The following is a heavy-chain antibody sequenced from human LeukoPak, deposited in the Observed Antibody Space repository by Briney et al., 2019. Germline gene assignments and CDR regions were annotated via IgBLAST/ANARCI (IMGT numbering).Heavy chain of an antibody. V-gene: IGHV4-59*01. D-gene: IGHD6-13*01. CDR1: GGAITNYY. CDR3: ARVHSSSLVFDY. J-gene: IGHJ4*02. CDR2: IYYTGST. Sequence: PSETLSLTCGVSGGAITNYYWNWIRQAPGKGLEWLGYIYYTGSTTFNPSVKSRITISLDTSKKQISLKLRSVTAADTAVYYCARVHSSSLVFDYWGQGTLVTVSS.